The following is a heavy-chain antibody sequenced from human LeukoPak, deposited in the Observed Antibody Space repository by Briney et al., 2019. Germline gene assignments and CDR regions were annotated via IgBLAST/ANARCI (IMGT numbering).Heavy chain of an antibody. CDR1: GFTFSNYS. CDR2: IDSTSNYI. Sequence: PGGSLRLSRAASGFTFSNYSMNWVRQAPGKGLEWVSSIDSTSNYIYYADSVKGRFTISRDNAKNSLYLQMNSLRAEDTALYYCARDGDTVLTRGYYYYMDVWGKGTTVTVSS. J-gene: IGHJ6*03. D-gene: IGHD4-23*01. CDR3: ARDGDTVLTRGYYYYMDV. V-gene: IGHV3-21*01.